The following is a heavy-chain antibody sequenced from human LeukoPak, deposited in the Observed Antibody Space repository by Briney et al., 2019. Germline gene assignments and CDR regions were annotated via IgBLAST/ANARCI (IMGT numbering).Heavy chain of an antibody. D-gene: IGHD3-3*01. V-gene: IGHV3-48*01. CDR3: ARTYDFGRGPPGDAFDN. J-gene: IGHJ3*02. Sequence: PGGSLRLSCAASGFKLSSYMLNWVRQAPGKGPEWVSYIDARSGITYYADSVQGRFTISRDDARESVFLQMDGLRVDDTAVYYCARTYDFGRGPPGDAFDNWGPGTWVIVSA. CDR1: GFKLSSYM. CDR2: IDARSGIT.